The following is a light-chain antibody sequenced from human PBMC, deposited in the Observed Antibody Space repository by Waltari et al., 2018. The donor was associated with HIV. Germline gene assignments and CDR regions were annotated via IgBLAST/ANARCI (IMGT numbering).Light chain of an antibody. V-gene: IGKV2-24*01. CDR1: KSLVHTNGNTY. Sequence: DVVLTQTPLSSSVTLGQPAAITCRSNKSLVHTNGNTYLSWLQQRPGQSPRLLIYQISKRLSGVPDRFSCGGAVTDFTLKISGVEAYDVGLYYCMQGTDFPRTFGQGTKVEIK. CDR2: QIS. CDR3: MQGTDFPRT. J-gene: IGKJ1*01.